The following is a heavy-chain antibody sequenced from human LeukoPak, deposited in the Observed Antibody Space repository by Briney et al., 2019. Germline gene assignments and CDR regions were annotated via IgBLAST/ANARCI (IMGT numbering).Heavy chain of an antibody. CDR3: ARDCTSSSWYRRGAFDI. D-gene: IGHD6-13*01. J-gene: IGHJ3*02. CDR2: IYYSGST. Sequence: SETLSLTCTVSGGSISSYYWSWIRQPPGKGLEWIGYIYYSGSTNYNPSLKSRVTISVDTSKNQFSLKLSSVTAADTAVYYCARDCTSSSWYRRGAFDIWGQGTMVTVSS. V-gene: IGHV4-59*01. CDR1: GGSISSYY.